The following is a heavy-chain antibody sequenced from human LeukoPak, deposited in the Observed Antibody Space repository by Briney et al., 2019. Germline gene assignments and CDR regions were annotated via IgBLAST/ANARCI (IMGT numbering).Heavy chain of an antibody. V-gene: IGHV3-48*02. CDR2: ISSSSSTI. D-gene: IGHD3-16*01. CDR3: ARESVMTYYYGMDV. J-gene: IGHJ6*02. Sequence: GGSLRLSCAASGFTFSSYSMNWVRQAPGKGLEWVSYISSSSSTIYYADSVKGRFTISRDNAKNSLYLQMNSLRDEDTAVYYCARESVMTYYYGMDVWGQGTTVTVSS. CDR1: GFTFSSYS.